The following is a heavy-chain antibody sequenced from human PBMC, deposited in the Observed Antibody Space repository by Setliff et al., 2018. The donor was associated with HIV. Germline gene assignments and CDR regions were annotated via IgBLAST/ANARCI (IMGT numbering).Heavy chain of an antibody. CDR1: GAPISSYY. V-gene: IGHV4-4*08. J-gene: IGHJ4*02. Sequence: SETLSLTCKVSGAPISSYYWNWIRQPPGKGLEWIGYIYNSGYTNYKPSLKSRVTISVDTSKNQFSLKLSSMTAADTAVYYCARARGPEGYFDSWGQGTLVTVSS. CDR3: ARARGPEGYFDS. D-gene: IGHD3-10*01. CDR2: IYNSGYT.